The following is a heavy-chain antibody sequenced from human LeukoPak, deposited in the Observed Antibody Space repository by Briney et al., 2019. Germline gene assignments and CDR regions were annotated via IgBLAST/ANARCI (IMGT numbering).Heavy chain of an antibody. D-gene: IGHD4-17*01. CDR2: INPNTGGT. Sequence: ASVKVSCKASGYRFTDYYIHWVRQAPGQRMEWMGWINPNTGGTNYAQKFQGRVTMTRDTSISTVYMEVNRLTSEDTAIYYCARDLDYADYAQEYWGQGTLVTVSS. V-gene: IGHV1-2*02. CDR1: GYRFTDYY. CDR3: ARDLDYADYAQEY. J-gene: IGHJ4*02.